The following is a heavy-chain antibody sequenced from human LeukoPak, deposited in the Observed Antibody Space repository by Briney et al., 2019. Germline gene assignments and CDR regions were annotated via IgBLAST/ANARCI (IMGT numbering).Heavy chain of an antibody. J-gene: IGHJ4*02. CDR3: ARGRGGATTGFDH. Sequence: GASVKVSCKASGYTFSGYYMHWVRQAPGQGLESMGWINSNSGARNFAPKFQGRVTFSRDNSISTPYMELSSLRSDDTAIYYCARGRGGATTGFDHWGQGTLVTVSS. D-gene: IGHD1-26*01. CDR1: GYTFSGYY. V-gene: IGHV1-2*02. CDR2: INSNSGAR.